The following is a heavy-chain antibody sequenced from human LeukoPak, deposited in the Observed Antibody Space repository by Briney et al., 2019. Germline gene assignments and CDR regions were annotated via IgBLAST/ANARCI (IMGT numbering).Heavy chain of an antibody. V-gene: IGHV4-59*01. Sequence: PSETLSLTRTVSGGAITNYYWNWIRQPPGKGLEWIGHIYYSGSTYYNPSLKSRVTISVDTSKNQFSLKLSSVTAADTAVYYCARDFFSGSTALGYWGQGTLVTVSS. J-gene: IGHJ4*02. D-gene: IGHD1-26*01. CDR3: ARDFFSGSTALGY. CDR2: IYYSGST. CDR1: GGAITNYY.